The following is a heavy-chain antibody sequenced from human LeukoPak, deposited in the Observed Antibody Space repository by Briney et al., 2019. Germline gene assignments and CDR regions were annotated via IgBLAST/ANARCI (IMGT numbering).Heavy chain of an antibody. D-gene: IGHD3-10*01. CDR3: ARGVRGVVKINVY. CDR2: ISYDGNNE. Sequence: GGSLRLSCVASGLTFSTYAMQWVRQAPGKGLEWVAVISYDGNNEYYADSVKGRFSISRDNSENTLYLQMNSLRAEDTAVYYCARGVRGVVKINVYWGQGTLVTVSS. V-gene: IGHV3-30-3*01. J-gene: IGHJ4*02. CDR1: GLTFSTYA.